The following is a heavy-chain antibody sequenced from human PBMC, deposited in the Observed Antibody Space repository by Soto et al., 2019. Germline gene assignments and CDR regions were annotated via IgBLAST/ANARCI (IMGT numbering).Heavy chain of an antibody. CDR2: ISYDGSNK. CDR3: ASARGGDPCAY. D-gene: IGHD3-16*01. CDR1: GFTFSSYG. Sequence: GGSLRLSCAASGFTFSSYGMHWVRQAPGKGLEWVAVISYDGSNKYYADSVKGRFTISRDNSKNTLYLQMNSLRAEDTAVYYCASARGGDPCAYWGQGTLVTVSS. J-gene: IGHJ4*02. V-gene: IGHV3-30*03.